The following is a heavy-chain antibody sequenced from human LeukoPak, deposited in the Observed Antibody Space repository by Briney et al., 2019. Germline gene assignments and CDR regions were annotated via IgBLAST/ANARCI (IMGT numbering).Heavy chain of an antibody. J-gene: IGHJ4*02. CDR2: IGTGADT. Sequence: AGSLTLTCAASGFTFSSYDWHWVRQPTGRGLEWVSSIGTGADTYYPRSVKGRFTISIENTQNSLYLQMNSLRAGDTAVYYCGRGPIVGITETKGYFDYWGQGILVTVSS. CDR1: GFTFSSYD. V-gene: IGHV3-13*01. CDR3: GRGPIVGITETKGYFDY. D-gene: IGHD1-7*01.